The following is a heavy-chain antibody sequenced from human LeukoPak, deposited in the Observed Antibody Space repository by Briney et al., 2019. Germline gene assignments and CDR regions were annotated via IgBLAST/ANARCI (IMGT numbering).Heavy chain of an antibody. D-gene: IGHD3-3*01. J-gene: IGHJ4*02. Sequence: GGSLRLSCAASGFTFSSYAMSWVRQAPGKGLEWVSAISGSGGSTYYADSVKGRFTISRDNSKNTLYLQMNSLRAEDTAVYYCAKDTGARITIFGVVGPFDYWGQGTLVTVSS. CDR2: ISGSGGST. CDR1: GFTFSSYA. CDR3: AKDTGARITIFGVVGPFDY. V-gene: IGHV3-23*01.